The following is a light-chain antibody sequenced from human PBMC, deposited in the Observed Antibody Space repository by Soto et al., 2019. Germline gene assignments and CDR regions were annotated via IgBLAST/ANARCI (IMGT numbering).Light chain of an antibody. CDR1: QSISSW. V-gene: IGKV1-5*03. CDR3: QQYSTSPLT. CDR2: KAS. Sequence: DIQITQSPSTLSASVGDRVTITCRASQSISSWLAWFQQKPEKAPNLLIYKASSLESGVPSRFSGTGSGTEFTLTITSLQPDDFATYYCQQYSTSPLTFGGGTKVEIK. J-gene: IGKJ4*01.